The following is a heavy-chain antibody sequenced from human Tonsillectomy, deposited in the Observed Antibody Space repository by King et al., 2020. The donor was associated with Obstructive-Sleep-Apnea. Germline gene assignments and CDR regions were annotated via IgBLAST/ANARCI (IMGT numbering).Heavy chain of an antibody. Sequence: VQLVESGAEVKKPGESLKISCKDSGYTCSSNWIGWVRQMPGKGLEWMGIIYLGDSDIRYSPSFQGQVTSSADKSISTAYLQWSSLKASDTAMYYCARLRSGAYFDSWGQGTLVTVSS. V-gene: IGHV5-51*01. CDR1: GYTCSSNW. CDR2: IYLGDSDI. J-gene: IGHJ4*02. CDR3: ARLRSGAYFDS. D-gene: IGHD1-26*01.